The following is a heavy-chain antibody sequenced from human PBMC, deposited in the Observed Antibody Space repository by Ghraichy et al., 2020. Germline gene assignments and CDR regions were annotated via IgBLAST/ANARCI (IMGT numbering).Heavy chain of an antibody. CDR2: INHSGST. CDR1: GGSFSTDY. V-gene: IGHV4-34*01. D-gene: IGHD4-17*01. Sequence: SETLSLTCAVSGGSFSTDYWSWIRQPPGKGLEWIGEINHSGSTNYNPSLKSRVTISVDTSKNQFSLKLTSVTAADTAIYFCARGAHDYGDDVDYWGQGSLVTVAS. CDR3: ARGAHDYGDDVDY. J-gene: IGHJ4*02.